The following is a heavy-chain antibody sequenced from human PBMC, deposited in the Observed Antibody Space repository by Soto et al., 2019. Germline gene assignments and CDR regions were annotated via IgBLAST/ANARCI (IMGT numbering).Heavy chain of an antibody. CDR3: ARVILYCISTSCSGFHYGMDV. D-gene: IGHD2-2*01. Sequence: ASVKVSCKASGYTFTSYDINWVRQATGQGLGWMGWMNPNSGNTGYAQKFQGRVTMTRNTSISTAYMELSSLRSEDTAVYYCARVILYCISTSCSGFHYGMDVWGQGTTVTVSS. CDR1: GYTFTSYD. J-gene: IGHJ6*02. V-gene: IGHV1-8*01. CDR2: MNPNSGNT.